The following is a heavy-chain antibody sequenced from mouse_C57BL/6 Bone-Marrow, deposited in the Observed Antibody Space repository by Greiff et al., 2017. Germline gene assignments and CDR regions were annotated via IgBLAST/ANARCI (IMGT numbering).Heavy chain of an antibody. J-gene: IGHJ3*01. V-gene: IGHV14-4*01. D-gene: IGHD1-1*01. CDR2: IDPENGDT. CDR1: GFNIKDDY. Sequence: VQLQQSGAELVRPGASVKLSCTASGFNIKDDYMHWVKQRPEQGLEWIGWIDPENGDTEYASKFKGKATITADTSSNTAYLQLSSLTSEDTAVYYCTTHYYGSMWFAYWGQGTLVTVSA. CDR3: TTHYYGSMWFAY.